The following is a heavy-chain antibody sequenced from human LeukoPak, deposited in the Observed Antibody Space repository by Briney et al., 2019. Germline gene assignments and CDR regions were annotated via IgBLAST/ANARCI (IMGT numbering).Heavy chain of an antibody. CDR2: IKQDGSEK. V-gene: IGHV3-7*01. D-gene: IGHD3-10*01. J-gene: IGHJ6*03. CDR3: ARDDFGYYYYYMDV. CDR1: GGSISSSSYY. Sequence: ETLSLTCTVSGGSISSSSYYWGWIRQPPGKGLEWVANIKQDGSEKYYVDSVKGRFTISRDNAKNSLYLQMNSLRAEDTAVYYCARDDFGYYYYYMDVWGKGTTVTISS.